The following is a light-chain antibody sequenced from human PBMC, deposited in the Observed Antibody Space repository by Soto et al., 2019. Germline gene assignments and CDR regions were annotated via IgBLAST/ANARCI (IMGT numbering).Light chain of an antibody. CDR2: DVS. V-gene: IGLV2-14*01. J-gene: IGLJ6*01. CDR1: SSDVGGYNY. Sequence: QSALTQAASVSGSPGQPITISCTGTSSDVGGYNYVSWYQQHPGKAPKLIIYDVSERPSGVSNRFSGSKSGNTASLTISGLQGDDEADYYCSSYTRQSTVVFGRGTKLTVL. CDR3: SSYTRQSTVV.